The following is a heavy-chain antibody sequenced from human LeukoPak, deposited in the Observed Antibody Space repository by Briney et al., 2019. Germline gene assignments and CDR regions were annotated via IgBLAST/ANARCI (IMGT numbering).Heavy chain of an antibody. CDR2: VSTYNGNT. D-gene: IGHD2-15*01. V-gene: IGHV1-18*01. Sequence: ASVKVSCKASDYTFTSYGISWVRQTPGQGLEWMGWVSTYNGNTNYAQKLQGRVTMTTDTSTSTAYMELRSLRSADTAVYYCARGPYCSGGTCYSQYYDYWGQGTLVIVSS. J-gene: IGHJ4*02. CDR1: DYTFTSYG. CDR3: ARGPYCSGGTCYSQYYDY.